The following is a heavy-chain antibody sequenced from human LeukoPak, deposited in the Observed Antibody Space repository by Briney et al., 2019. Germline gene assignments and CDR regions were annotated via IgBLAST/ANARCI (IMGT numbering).Heavy chain of an antibody. Sequence: GSLRLSCAAAGFTFSSYPMHWVRQCPGKGLEWVAVISHDGSSKDYAESVKGRFTISRDNSQKTLHLQMNSLRAEDTAVYYCAKDNTAMALGYYYGMDVWGKGTTVTVSS. D-gene: IGHD5-18*01. V-gene: IGHV3-30*04. J-gene: IGHJ6*04. CDR1: GFTFSSYP. CDR3: AKDNTAMALGYYYGMDV. CDR2: ISHDGSSK.